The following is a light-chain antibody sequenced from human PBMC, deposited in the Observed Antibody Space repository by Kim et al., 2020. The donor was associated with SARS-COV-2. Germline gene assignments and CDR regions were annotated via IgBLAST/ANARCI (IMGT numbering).Light chain of an antibody. Sequence: DIQMTQSPSSLSASVGDRVTITCRASQSISSHLNWYQEKTGKAPKLLMYAASSLQSGVPSRFSGSGSGTDFTITISSLQPEDFATYYCQQTFTFPWTFGQGTKVDIK. CDR1: QSISSH. CDR2: AAS. J-gene: IGKJ1*01. CDR3: QQTFTFPWT. V-gene: IGKV1-39*01.